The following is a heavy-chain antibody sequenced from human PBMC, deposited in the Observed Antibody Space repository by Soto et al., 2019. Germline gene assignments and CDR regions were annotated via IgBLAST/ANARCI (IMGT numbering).Heavy chain of an antibody. J-gene: IGHJ4*02. CDR3: ARGRDGYNFGAVY. CDR1: GGGNLRDYR. V-gene: IGHV1-69*01. CDR2: IIPKLGSA. D-gene: IGHD5-12*01. Sequence: QVQLVQSGAEVKKPGSSVQVSCKASGGGNLRDYRTTWVRQAPGQGLEWMGGIIPKLGSANYAQNFQGRVTITADESTSTVYMELRSLRSEDTAVYYCARGRDGYNFGAVYWGQGTPVTVSS.